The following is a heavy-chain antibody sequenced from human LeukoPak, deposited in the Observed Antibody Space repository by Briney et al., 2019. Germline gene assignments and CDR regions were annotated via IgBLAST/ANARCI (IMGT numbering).Heavy chain of an antibody. Sequence: GESLKISCKGSGYSFTSYWIGWVRQMRGKGLEWMGIIYPGDSDTRYSPSFQGQVTISADKSISTAYLQWSSLKASDTAMYYCARHRRKGGSSGWYFDYWGQGTLVTVSS. CDR3: ARHRRKGGSSGWYFDY. V-gene: IGHV5-51*01. CDR1: GYSFTSYW. J-gene: IGHJ4*02. CDR2: IYPGDSDT. D-gene: IGHD6-19*01.